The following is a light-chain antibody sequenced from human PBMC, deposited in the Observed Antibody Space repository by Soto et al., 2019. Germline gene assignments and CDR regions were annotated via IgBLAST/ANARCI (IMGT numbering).Light chain of an antibody. V-gene: IGKV3-20*01. J-gene: IGKJ1*01. CDR3: QQYGNSPQT. Sequence: EVVLTQSPDTLSLSPGETATLSCRASQSVGNNLAWYQQKPGQAPRLLIYGAYTRATGIPARFSGSGSGTDFTLTISRLEPEDFAVYYCQQYGNSPQTFGQGTKVDI. CDR2: GAY. CDR1: QSVGNN.